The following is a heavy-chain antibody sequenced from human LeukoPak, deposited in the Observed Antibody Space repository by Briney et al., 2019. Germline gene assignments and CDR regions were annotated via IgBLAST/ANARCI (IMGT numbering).Heavy chain of an antibody. J-gene: IGHJ4*02. CDR1: GFTFNNFA. V-gene: IGHV3-30-3*01. Sequence: GGSLRLSCVASGFTFNNFAMNWVRQGPGEGLEWVAVISYDGSNKYYADSVKGRFTISRDNSKNTLYLQMNSLRAEDTAVYYCARGEYYDSSGLLDYWGQGTLVTVSS. D-gene: IGHD3-22*01. CDR3: ARGEYYDSSGLLDY. CDR2: ISYDGSNK.